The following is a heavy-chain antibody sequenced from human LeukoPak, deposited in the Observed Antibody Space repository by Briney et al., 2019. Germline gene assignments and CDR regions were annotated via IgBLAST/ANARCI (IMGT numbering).Heavy chain of an antibody. CDR2: VDYSGST. CDR3: ARDSRSSSSLN. V-gene: IGHV4-39*07. D-gene: IGHD6-6*01. CDR1: GGSISSTDYF. J-gene: IGHJ4*02. Sequence: SEALSLTCTVSGGSISSTDYFWGWVRQPPGKGPEWIGSVDYSGSTYYNPSLKSRVTISVDTSKNQFSLKLSSVTAADTAVYYCARDSRSSSSLNWGQGTLVTVSS.